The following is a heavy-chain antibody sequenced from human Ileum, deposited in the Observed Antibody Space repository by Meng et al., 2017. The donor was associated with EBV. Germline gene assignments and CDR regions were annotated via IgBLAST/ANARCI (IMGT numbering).Heavy chain of an antibody. CDR1: GGSLSGCY. D-gene: IGHD2-8*02. CDR2: IIHGGSP. Sequence: QWQLPQWGAGVVKPLETLSPTGAVNGGSLSGCYWNWIRQPPGKGLEWIGEIIHGGSPSYNPSLKSRVTISIDTSKNQLSLMLSSVTAADTAVYYCARRPTGIDYWGQGTLVTVSS. CDR3: ARRPTGIDY. J-gene: IGHJ4*02. V-gene: IGHV4-34*12.